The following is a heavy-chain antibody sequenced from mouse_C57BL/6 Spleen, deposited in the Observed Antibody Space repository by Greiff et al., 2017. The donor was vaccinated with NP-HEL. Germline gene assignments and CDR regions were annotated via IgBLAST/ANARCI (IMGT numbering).Heavy chain of an antibody. CDR2: ISDGGSYT. D-gene: IGHD1-1*01. V-gene: IGHV5-4*03. J-gene: IGHJ2*01. CDR3: ARGPITTVVASFDY. CDR1: GFTFSSYA. Sequence: DVKLVESGGGLVKPGGSLKLSCAASGFTFSSYAMSWVRQTPEKRLEWVATISDGGSYTYYPDNVKGRFTISRDNAKNNLYLQMSHLKSEDTAMYYCARGPITTVVASFDYWGQGTTLTVSS.